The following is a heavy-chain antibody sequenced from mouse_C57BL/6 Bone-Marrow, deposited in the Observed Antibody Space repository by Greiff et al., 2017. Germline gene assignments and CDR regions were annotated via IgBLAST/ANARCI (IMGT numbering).Heavy chain of an antibody. CDR2: IYPGGGYT. CDR3: SRWGNYVYYFDY. J-gene: IGHJ2*01. Sequence: QVHVKQPGAELVRPGTSVKMSCKASGYTFTNYWIGWAKQRPGHGLEWIGDIYPGGGYTNYNEKFKGKATLTADKSSSTAYMQFSSLTSEDSAIYDCSRWGNYVYYFDYWGQGTTLTVSA. D-gene: IGHD2-1*01. V-gene: IGHV1-63*01. CDR1: GYTFTNYW.